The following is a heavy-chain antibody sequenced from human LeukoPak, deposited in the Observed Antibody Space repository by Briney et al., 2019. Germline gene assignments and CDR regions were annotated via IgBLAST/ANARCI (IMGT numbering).Heavy chain of an antibody. V-gene: IGHV1-69*13. Sequence: ASVKVSCKASGGTFSSYAISWVRQAPGQGLEWMGGIIPIFGTANYAQKFQGRVTITADESTSTAYMELSSLRSEDTAVYYCARRAILLYRGWFDTWGQGTLVTVSS. CDR3: ARRAILLYRGWFDT. CDR1: GGTFSSYA. D-gene: IGHD2-2*02. CDR2: IIPIFGTA. J-gene: IGHJ5*02.